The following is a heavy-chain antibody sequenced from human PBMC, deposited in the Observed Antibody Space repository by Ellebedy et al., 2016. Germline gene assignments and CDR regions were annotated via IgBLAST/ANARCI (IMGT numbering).Heavy chain of an antibody. D-gene: IGHD3-22*01. CDR1: GYSFTSYW. CDR2: IYPGDSDT. Sequence: KVSXXGSGYSFTSYWIGWVRQMPGKGLEWMGIIYPGDSDTRYSPSFQGQVTISADKSISTAYLQWSSLKASDTAMYYCARNYYEENWFDPWGQGTLVTVSS. CDR3: ARNYYEENWFDP. V-gene: IGHV5-51*01. J-gene: IGHJ5*02.